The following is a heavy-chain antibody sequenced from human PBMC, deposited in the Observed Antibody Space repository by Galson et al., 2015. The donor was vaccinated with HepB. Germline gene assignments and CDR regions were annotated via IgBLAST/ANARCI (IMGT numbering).Heavy chain of an antibody. CDR2: INSISSII. CDR1: GFTFNNSG. V-gene: IGHV3-48*02. CDR3: ARLASVDY. Sequence: SLRLSCAASGFTFNNSGMNWVRQAPGKGLEWVSYINSISSIIYYADSVKGRFTISRDNAKNSLYLQMNSLRDEDTAVYYCARLASVDYWGQGTLVTVSS. J-gene: IGHJ4*02.